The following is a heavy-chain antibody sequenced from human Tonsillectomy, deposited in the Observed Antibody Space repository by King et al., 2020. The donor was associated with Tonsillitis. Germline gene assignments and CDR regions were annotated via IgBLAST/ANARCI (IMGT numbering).Heavy chain of an antibody. CDR3: AKGGAGYCSGGSCPHAAYFQH. D-gene: IGHD2-15*01. Sequence: QLVESGGGLVQPGRSLRLSCAASGFTFDDYAMHWVRQAPGKGLEWVSGISWNSGSIGYADSVKGRFTISRDNAKNSLYLQMNSLRAEDTALYYCAKGGAGYCSGGSCPHAAYFQHWGQGTLVTVSS. CDR1: GFTFDDYA. V-gene: IGHV3-9*01. CDR2: ISWNSGSI. J-gene: IGHJ1*01.